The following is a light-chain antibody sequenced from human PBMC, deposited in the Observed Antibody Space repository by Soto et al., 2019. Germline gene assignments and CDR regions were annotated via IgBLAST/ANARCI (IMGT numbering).Light chain of an antibody. Sequence: EIVLTQSPGTLSFSPGERATLSCRASHTISSSYLAWYQQKPGQAPRLLMYGISRRATGIPDRFSGSGSGTDFTLTLTRLEPEDFAVYYCQQYVTSSPRTFGQGTQVEIK. CDR2: GIS. CDR3: QQYVTSSPRT. J-gene: IGKJ1*01. CDR1: HTISSSY. V-gene: IGKV3-20*01.